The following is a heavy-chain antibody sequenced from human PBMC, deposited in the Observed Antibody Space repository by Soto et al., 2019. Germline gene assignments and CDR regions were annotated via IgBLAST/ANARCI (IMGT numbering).Heavy chain of an antibody. CDR1: GFTFTSSA. Sequence: GASVKVSCQASGFTFTSSAVQWVRQARGQRLEWIGWIVVGSGNTNYAQKFQERVTITRDMSTSTAYMELSSLRSEDTAVYYCAADSSSRYYYGMDVWGQGTTVTVSS. V-gene: IGHV1-58*01. CDR2: IVVGSGNT. J-gene: IGHJ6*02. CDR3: AADSSSRYYYGMDV. D-gene: IGHD6-6*01.